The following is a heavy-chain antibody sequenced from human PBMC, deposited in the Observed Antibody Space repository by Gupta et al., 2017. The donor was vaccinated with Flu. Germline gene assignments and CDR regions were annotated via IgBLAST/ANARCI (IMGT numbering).Heavy chain of an antibody. J-gene: IGHJ4*02. CDR1: GGSISDTSYY. V-gene: IGHV4-39*01. D-gene: IGHD2/OR15-2a*01. CDR2: VGYSGNT. Sequence: QLQLQESGPGLVKPSETLSLICTVSGGSISDTSYYWGWIRQSPGKGLEWIGNVGYSGNTFYNPSLKSRVTISVDTSKNQFSLKLSSVTAADTAVYYCARRITYGKTFDYWGQGSLVTVSS. CDR3: ARRITYGKTFDY.